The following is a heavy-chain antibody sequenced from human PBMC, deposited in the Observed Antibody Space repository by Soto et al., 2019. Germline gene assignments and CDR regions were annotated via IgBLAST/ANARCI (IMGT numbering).Heavy chain of an antibody. CDR1: GFTFYNYA. V-gene: IGHV3-23*01. Sequence: EVQLLESGGGLVRPGGSLRLSCAASGFTFYNYAMNWVRQAPGKGLEWVSTISGGGDGTYYADSVKGRFTISRDNSRNTVYLQMNSLRAVDTAVNYCVRKGLRSLSTYYTTGDCHYAFDVWGQGTLVTVSS. D-gene: IGHD2-8*01. J-gene: IGHJ3*01. CDR3: VRKGLRSLSTYYTTGDCHYAFDV. CDR2: ISGGGDGT.